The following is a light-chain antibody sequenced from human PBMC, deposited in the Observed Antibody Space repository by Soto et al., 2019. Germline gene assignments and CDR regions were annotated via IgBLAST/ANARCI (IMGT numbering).Light chain of an antibody. CDR3: QQYNDWPPIT. Sequence: EIVLTQSPGTLSLSPEDGATLSWSASQSISSNLAWYQPTPGQAPRLVIFDASTRATGVPDRFSGRGSGTDFTLTISSLQSEDSAVYFCQQYNDWPPITFGGGTKVDIK. CDR2: DAS. CDR1: QSISSN. J-gene: IGKJ4*01. V-gene: IGKV3-15*01.